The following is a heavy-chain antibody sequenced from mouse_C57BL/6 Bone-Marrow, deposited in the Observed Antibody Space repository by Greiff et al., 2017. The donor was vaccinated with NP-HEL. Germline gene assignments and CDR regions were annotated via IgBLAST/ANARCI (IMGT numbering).Heavy chain of an antibody. CDR1: GYTFTSYW. Sequence: VQLQQPGAELVKPGASVKLSCKASGYTFTSYWMQWVKQRPGQGLEWIGEIDPSDSYTNYNQKFKGKATLTVDTSSSTAYMQLSSLTSEDSAVYYCATIYYDYPYFDYWGQGTTLTVSS. D-gene: IGHD2-4*01. V-gene: IGHV1-50*01. CDR3: ATIYYDYPYFDY. J-gene: IGHJ2*01. CDR2: IDPSDSYT.